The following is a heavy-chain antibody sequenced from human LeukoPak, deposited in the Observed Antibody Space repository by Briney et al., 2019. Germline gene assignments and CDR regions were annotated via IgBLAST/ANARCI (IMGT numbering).Heavy chain of an antibody. CDR3: ARDDGSSGYYHRIWFDP. J-gene: IGHJ5*02. Sequence: SVKVSCKTSGGTFSSYAISWVRQAPGQGLEWMGGIIPIFGTANYAQKFQGRITITTDESTSTAYMELSSLRSEDTAVYYCARDDGSSGYYHRIWFDPWGQGTLVTVSS. D-gene: IGHD3-22*01. V-gene: IGHV1-69*05. CDR1: GGTFSSYA. CDR2: IIPIFGTA.